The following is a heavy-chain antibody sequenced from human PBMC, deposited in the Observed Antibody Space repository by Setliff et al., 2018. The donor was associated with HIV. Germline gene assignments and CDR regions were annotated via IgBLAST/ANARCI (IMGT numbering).Heavy chain of an antibody. CDR1: GYSFTSYT. D-gene: IGHD2-2*01. CDR3: ARLSSAAMWGGGACDI. J-gene: IGHJ3*02. Sequence: GASVKVSCKASGYSFTSYTIHWVRQAPGQRLEWMGWINAGNGNTKYSQKFRGRVTFTRDTSASTAYMELSGLGFEDTAVYYCARLSSAAMWGGGACDIWGQGTMVTVSS. CDR2: INAGNGNT. V-gene: IGHV1-3*01.